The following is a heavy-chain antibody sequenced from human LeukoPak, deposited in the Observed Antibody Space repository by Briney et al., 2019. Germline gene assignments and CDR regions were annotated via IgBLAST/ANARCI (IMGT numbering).Heavy chain of an antibody. J-gene: IGHJ4*02. V-gene: IGHV4-59*08. CDR1: GGSISSYY. CDR3: ASSIAAAGPFDY. D-gene: IGHD6-13*01. CDR2: IYYSGST. Sequence: PSETLSLTCTVSGGSISSYYWSWIRRPPGKGLEWIGYIYYSGSTNYNPSLKSRVTISVDTSKNQFSLKLSSVTAADTAVYYCASSIAAAGPFDYWGQGTLVTVSS.